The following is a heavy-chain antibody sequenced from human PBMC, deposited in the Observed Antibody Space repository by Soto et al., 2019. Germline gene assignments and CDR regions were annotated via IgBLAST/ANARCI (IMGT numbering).Heavy chain of an antibody. CDR1: GYIFTNYW. CDR3: ARSLVGAFDY. CDR2: IDPGDSDT. J-gene: IGHJ4*02. Sequence: GESLKISCKGSGYIFTNYWISWVRQMPGKGLEWMGRIDPGDSDTRYSPSFQGQVTISADKSISTAYLQWSSLKASDTAMYYCARSLVGAFDYWGQGTLVTVSS. V-gene: IGHV5-51*01. D-gene: IGHD1-26*01.